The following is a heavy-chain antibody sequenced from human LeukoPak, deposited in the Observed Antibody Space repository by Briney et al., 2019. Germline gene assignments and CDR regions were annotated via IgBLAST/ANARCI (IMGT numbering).Heavy chain of an antibody. CDR1: GYTFTSYD. CDR3: ARDITTYYDFWSGYYGGFDP. V-gene: IGHV1-8*01. Sequence: ASVKVSCKASGYTFTSYDINWVRQATGQGLEWMGWMNPNSGNIGYAQKFQGRVTMTRNTSISTAYMELSSLGSEDTAVYYCARDITTYYDFWSGYYGGFDPWGQGTLVTVSS. J-gene: IGHJ5*02. CDR2: MNPNSGNI. D-gene: IGHD3-3*01.